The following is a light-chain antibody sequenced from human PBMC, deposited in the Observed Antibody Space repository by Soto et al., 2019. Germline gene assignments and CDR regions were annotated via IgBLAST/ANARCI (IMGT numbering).Light chain of an antibody. CDR1: QSVSSY. CDR2: DAS. Sequence: IVLTQSPATLSLSPGARATLSCRAGQSVSSYLAWYQQKPGQAPRLLIYDASNRATGIPARFSGTGSGTDFTLTISSLEPEDFAVYYCQQRSNWPQVTFGGGTKVEIK. CDR3: QQRSNWPQVT. J-gene: IGKJ4*01. V-gene: IGKV3-11*01.